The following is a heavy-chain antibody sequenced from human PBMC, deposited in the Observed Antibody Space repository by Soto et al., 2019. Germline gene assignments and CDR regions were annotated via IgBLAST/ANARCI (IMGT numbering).Heavy chain of an antibody. D-gene: IGHD3-22*01. V-gene: IGHV3-23*01. Sequence: EVQLLESGGGLIQPGGSLRLSCAASGFTFSSYAMSWVRQAPGKGREWVSGISASGGTANLADSVEGRCTISRDNSKSTLYLQMNSLRAEDTAVYYCAKLTYPSDSTGYYYERVSGWIDSWGQGTLVTVSS. J-gene: IGHJ5*01. CDR1: GFTFSSYA. CDR2: ISASGGTA. CDR3: AKLTYPSDSTGYYYERVSGWIDS.